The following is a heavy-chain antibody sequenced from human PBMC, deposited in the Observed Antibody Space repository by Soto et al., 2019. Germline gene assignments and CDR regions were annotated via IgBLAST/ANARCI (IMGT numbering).Heavy chain of an antibody. Sequence: EVQLVESGGGLVKPGGSLRLSCAASGFTFSSDSMNWVRQAQGKGLEWVSSISSSSRYIYYADSVKGRFTISRDNAKNSLYLQMNSLRAEDTAVYYCARDRGYGMDVWGQGTTVTVSS. CDR3: ARDRGYGMDV. V-gene: IGHV3-21*01. J-gene: IGHJ6*02. CDR1: GFTFSSDS. D-gene: IGHD3-10*01. CDR2: ISSSSRYI.